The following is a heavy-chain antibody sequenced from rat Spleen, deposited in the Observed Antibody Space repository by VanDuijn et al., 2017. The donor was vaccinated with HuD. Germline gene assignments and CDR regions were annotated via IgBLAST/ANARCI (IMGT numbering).Heavy chain of an antibody. Sequence: EVQLQESGPGLVKPSQSLSLSCSVTGYSITSGYGWNWIRKFPGNKLEWMGYINNAGSTKYNPPLQSQISITRDTSKNQFFLQLTSVTTEDTATYYWARSFSYVMDAWGQGASVTVSS. CDR2: INNAGST. J-gene: IGHJ4*01. CDR1: GYSITSGYG. CDR3: ARSFSYVMDA. V-gene: IGHV3-3*01.